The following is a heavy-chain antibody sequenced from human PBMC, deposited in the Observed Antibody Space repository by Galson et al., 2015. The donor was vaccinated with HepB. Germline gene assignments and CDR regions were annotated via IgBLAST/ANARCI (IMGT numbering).Heavy chain of an antibody. V-gene: IGHV3-48*01. CDR1: GFTFSSYS. CDR2: ISSSSTI. J-gene: IGHJ6*02. Sequence: SLRLSCAASGFTFSSYSMNWVRQAPGKGLEWVSYISSSSTIYYADSVKGRSTISRDNAKNSLYLQMNSLRAEDTAVYYCARDRGYSYGSGYGMDVWGQGTTV. CDR3: ARDRGYSYGSGYGMDV. D-gene: IGHD5-18*01.